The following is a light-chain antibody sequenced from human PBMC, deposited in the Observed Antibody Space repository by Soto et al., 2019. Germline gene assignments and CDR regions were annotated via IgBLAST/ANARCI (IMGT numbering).Light chain of an antibody. CDR1: SGHSDYA. CDR2: VTSDGSH. CDR3: QAWGTGGV. Sequence: QPVLTQSPSASASPGASVKLTCTLSSGHSDYAIAWHQQQPEKGPRYLMKVTSDGSHTKGDGIPDRFSGSSSGADRYLTISSRRSDDEADYYCQAWGTGGVFGGGTQLTVL. V-gene: IGLV4-69*01. J-gene: IGLJ3*02.